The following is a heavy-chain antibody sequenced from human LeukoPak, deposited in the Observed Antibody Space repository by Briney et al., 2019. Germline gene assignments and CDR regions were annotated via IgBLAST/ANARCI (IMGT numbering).Heavy chain of an antibody. D-gene: IGHD2-2*01. CDR1: GGSISSGDYY. Sequence: PSQTLSLTCTVSGGSISSGDYYWSWIRQPPGKGLEWIGYIYYSGSTYYNPSLKSRVTISVDTSKNQFYLKPSSVTAADTAVYYCASEGYCSSTSCPLDYWGQGTLVTVSS. CDR3: ASEGYCSSTSCPLDY. CDR2: IYYSGST. V-gene: IGHV4-30-4*01. J-gene: IGHJ4*02.